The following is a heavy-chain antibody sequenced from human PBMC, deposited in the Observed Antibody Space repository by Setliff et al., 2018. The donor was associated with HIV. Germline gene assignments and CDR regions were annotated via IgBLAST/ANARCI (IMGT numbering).Heavy chain of an antibody. CDR3: TRVFAQDSSRSYYFDH. Sequence: GGSLRLSCVASGFTFNSAWMTWVRQAPGKGLEWVGRIKSKTDGGTADYAAPVKGRFTISRDDSKNTLYLQMNSLKTEDTAVYYCTRVFAQDSSRSYYFDHWGQGTLVTVSS. CDR1: GFTFNSAW. V-gene: IGHV3-15*01. CDR2: IKSKTDGGTA. J-gene: IGHJ4*02. D-gene: IGHD6-13*01.